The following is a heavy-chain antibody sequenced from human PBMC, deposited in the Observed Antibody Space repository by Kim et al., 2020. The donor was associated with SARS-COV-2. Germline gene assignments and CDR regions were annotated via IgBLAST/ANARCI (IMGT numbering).Heavy chain of an antibody. J-gene: IGHJ2*01. CDR3: ARCITMVRGVITQRGFDL. CDR2: INSDGSST. D-gene: IGHD3-10*01. V-gene: IGHV3-74*01. CDR1: GFTFSSYW. Sequence: GGSLRLSCAASGFTFSSYWMHWVRQAPGKGLVWVSRINSDGSSTSYADSVKGRFTISRDNAKNTLYLQMNSLRAEDTAVYYCARCITMVRGVITQRGFDLWGRGTLVTVSS.